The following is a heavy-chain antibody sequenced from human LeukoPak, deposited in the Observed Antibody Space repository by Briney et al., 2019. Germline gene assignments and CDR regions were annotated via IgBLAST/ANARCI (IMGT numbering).Heavy chain of an antibody. Sequence: QSGGSLRLFCEVSGFTFDNNDMHWVRQTTGKGLEWVSAIGSAGYTYYADSVRGRFTITRDNAKQSLYLQMNSLRVEDTAVYHCVRQPDSARYGFDYWGRGTQVTVSS. V-gene: IGHV3-13*01. D-gene: IGHD1-14*01. J-gene: IGHJ4*02. CDR3: VRQPDSARYGFDY. CDR2: IGSAGYT. CDR1: GFTFDNND.